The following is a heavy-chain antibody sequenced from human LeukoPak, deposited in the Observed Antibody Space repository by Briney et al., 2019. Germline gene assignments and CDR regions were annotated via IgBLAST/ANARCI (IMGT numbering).Heavy chain of an antibody. CDR2: ISGSGGST. CDR3: AQTFTLKWELPV. V-gene: IGHV3-23*01. CDR1: GFTFSSYA. Sequence: GSLRLSCAASGFTFSSYAMSWVRQAPGKGLEWVTAISGSGGSTYYADSVKGRFTISRDNSKNTLYLQMNSLRAEDTAVYYCAQTFTLKWELPVWGQGTLVTVSS. D-gene: IGHD1-26*01. J-gene: IGHJ4*02.